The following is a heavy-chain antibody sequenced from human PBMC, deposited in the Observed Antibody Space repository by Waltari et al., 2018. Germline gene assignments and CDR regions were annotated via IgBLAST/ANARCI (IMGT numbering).Heavy chain of an antibody. CDR2: IYHSGST. V-gene: IGHV4-38-2*01. CDR3: ARLRDGYNLEAFDI. Sequence: QVQLQESGPGLVKPSETLSLTCAVSGYSISSGYYWGWIRQPPGKGLEWIGSIYHSGSTYYNPSLKSRVTISVDTSKNQFSLKLSSVTAADTAVYYCARLRDGYNLEAFDIWGQGTMVTVSS. D-gene: IGHD5-12*01. CDR1: GYSISSGYY. J-gene: IGHJ3*02.